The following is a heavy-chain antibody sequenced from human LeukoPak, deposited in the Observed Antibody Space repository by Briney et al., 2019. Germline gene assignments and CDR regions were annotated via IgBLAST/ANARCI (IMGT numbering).Heavy chain of an antibody. J-gene: IGHJ3*02. CDR2: IWYDGSSK. CDR3: ARLGPTYYYDSSGYYPKDDAFDI. D-gene: IGHD3-22*01. CDR1: GFTFSSYG. Sequence: GGSLRLSCAASGFTFSSYGMHWVRQAPGKGLEWVAVIWYDGSSKYYADSVKGRFTISRDNSKNTLYLQMNSLRAEDTAVYYCARLGPTYYYDSSGYYPKDDAFDIWGQGTMVTVSS. V-gene: IGHV3-33*01.